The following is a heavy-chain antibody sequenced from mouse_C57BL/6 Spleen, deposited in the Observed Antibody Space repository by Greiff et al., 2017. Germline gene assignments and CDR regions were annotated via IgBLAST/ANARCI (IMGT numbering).Heavy chain of an antibody. Sequence: VQLQESGPELVKPGASVKISCKASGYAFSSSWMNWVKQRPGKGLEWIGRIYPGDGDTNYNGKFKGKATLTADKSSSTAYMQLSSLTSEDSAVYFCARSPIYYGNYGYAMDYWGQGTSVTVSS. CDR2: IYPGDGDT. J-gene: IGHJ4*01. V-gene: IGHV1-82*01. CDR1: GYAFSSSW. D-gene: IGHD2-1*01. CDR3: ARSPIYYGNYGYAMDY.